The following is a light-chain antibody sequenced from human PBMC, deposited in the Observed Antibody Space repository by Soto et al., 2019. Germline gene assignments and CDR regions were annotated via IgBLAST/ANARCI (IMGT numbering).Light chain of an antibody. Sequence: EIVMTQSPATLSVSPGERATLSCRASQSVSSNLAWYQQKPGQAPRLLIYGASTRATGIPARFSGSGSGTEFTLTIRSLQSEGFAVYYCRQYNNWPPWTFGQGTKVEIK. V-gene: IGKV3-15*01. J-gene: IGKJ1*01. CDR2: GAS. CDR3: RQYNNWPPWT. CDR1: QSVSSN.